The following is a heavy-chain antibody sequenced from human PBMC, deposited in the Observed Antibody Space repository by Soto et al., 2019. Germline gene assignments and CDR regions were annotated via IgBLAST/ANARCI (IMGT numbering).Heavy chain of an antibody. D-gene: IGHD6-6*01. Sequence: GESLKISCHGSGYSFAIYWIGLVLQMPGKDLEWMGIIYPGDSDTRYSPSFQGQVTISADKSLRTAYLQWTSLKASDAALYYCARTRSFTLGFYYDGMDVWGQGTTVTVS. CDR3: ARTRSFTLGFYYDGMDV. J-gene: IGHJ6*02. CDR1: GYSFAIYW. CDR2: IYPGDSDT. V-gene: IGHV5-51*01.